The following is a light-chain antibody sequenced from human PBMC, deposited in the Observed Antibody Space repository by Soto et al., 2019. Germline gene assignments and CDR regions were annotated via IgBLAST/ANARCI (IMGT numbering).Light chain of an antibody. Sequence: QSALAQPASVSGSPGQSITISCTWTSGDIGSYNRVSWYQQHPGKAPKLIIYEVTDRPSGVSNRFSGSKSGNTASLTISGLQAEDEAEYYCSSYTNINTRACVFGTGTKVTVL. CDR3: SSYTNINTRACV. CDR2: EVT. V-gene: IGLV2-14*01. J-gene: IGLJ1*01. CDR1: SGDIGSYNR.